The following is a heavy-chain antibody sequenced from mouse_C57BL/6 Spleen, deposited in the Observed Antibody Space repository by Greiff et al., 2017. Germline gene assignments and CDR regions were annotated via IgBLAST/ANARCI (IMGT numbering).Heavy chain of an antibody. CDR1: GYAFTDYL. Sequence: QVQLQQSGAELVRPGTSVKVSCTASGYAFTDYLIEWVKQRPGQGLEWIGWINPGSGGTNYNEKFKGKATLTADKSSSTAYMQLSSLTSEDSAVYFCARSEGNSLDYWGQGTTLTVSS. J-gene: IGHJ2*01. CDR2: INPGSGGT. V-gene: IGHV1-54*01. D-gene: IGHD2-1*01. CDR3: ARSEGNSLDY.